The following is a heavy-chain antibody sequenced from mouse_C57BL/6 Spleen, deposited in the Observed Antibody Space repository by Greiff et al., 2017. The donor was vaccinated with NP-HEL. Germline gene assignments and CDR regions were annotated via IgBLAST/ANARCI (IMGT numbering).Heavy chain of an antibody. D-gene: IGHD4-1*02. CDR3: ARLGQLDGAD. CDR2: IYPGDGDT. J-gene: IGHJ3*01. V-gene: IGHV1-82*01. Sequence: QVQLQQSGPELVKPGASVKISCKASGYAFSSSWMTWVKQRPGKGLEWIGRIYPGDGDTNYNGKFKGKATLTADKSSSTAYMQLSSLTSEDSAVYFCARLGQLDGADWGQGTLVTVSA. CDR1: GYAFSSSW.